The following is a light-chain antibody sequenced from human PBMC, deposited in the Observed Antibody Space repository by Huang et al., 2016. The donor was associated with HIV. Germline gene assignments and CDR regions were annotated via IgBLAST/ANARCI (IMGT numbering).Light chain of an antibody. Sequence: EIVLTQSPATLSLSPGESANLSCWASQRVSSYLAWYQQTPGQAPRLLIYDTSNRAAGTPARFSGSGSGTDFTLTISSLEPEDFAVYYGQQRHNWRWTFGQGTKVEIK. CDR2: DTS. CDR3: QQRHNWRWT. CDR1: QRVSSY. J-gene: IGKJ1*01. V-gene: IGKV3-11*01.